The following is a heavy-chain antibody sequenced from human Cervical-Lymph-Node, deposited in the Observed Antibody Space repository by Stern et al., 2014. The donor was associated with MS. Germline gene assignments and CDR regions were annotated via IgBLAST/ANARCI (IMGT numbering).Heavy chain of an antibody. V-gene: IGHV1-18*01. D-gene: IGHD5-24*01. Sequence: VQLEESGAEVKKPGASVKVSCKASGYTFTSYGLSWGRQAPGQGLEWMGWISAYNGNTNYAQKLQGRVTMTTDTSTSTAYMELRSLRSDDTAVYYCARDARRIRTDGYNRYYYGMDVWGQGTTVTVSS. J-gene: IGHJ6*02. CDR2: ISAYNGNT. CDR1: GYTFTSYG. CDR3: ARDARRIRTDGYNRYYYGMDV.